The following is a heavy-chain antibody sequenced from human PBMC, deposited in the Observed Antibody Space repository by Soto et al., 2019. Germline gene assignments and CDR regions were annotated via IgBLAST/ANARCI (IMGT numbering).Heavy chain of an antibody. D-gene: IGHD2-21*01. CDR3: ASYSIVVVMGD. V-gene: IGHV3-48*01. CDR1: GFTFSSYS. J-gene: IGHJ4*02. CDR2: ISSSSSTI. Sequence: GGSLRLSCAASGFTFSSYSMNWVRQAPGKGLEWVSYISSSSSTIYYADSVKGRFTISRDNAKNSLYLQMNSLRAEDTAVYYCASYSIVVVMGDWGQGTLVTVSS.